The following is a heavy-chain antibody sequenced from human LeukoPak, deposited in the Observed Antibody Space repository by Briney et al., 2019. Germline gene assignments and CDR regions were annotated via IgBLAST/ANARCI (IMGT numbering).Heavy chain of an antibody. CDR2: IYYSGST. CDR3: ARGGRRYSGYDYGY. D-gene: IGHD5-12*01. Sequence: SETLSLTCTVSGGSISSYYWSWIRQPPGKGLEWIGYIYYSGSTNYNPSLKSRVTISVDTSKNQFSLKLSSVTAADTAVYYCARGGRRYSGYDYGYWGQGTLVTVSS. V-gene: IGHV4-59*12. CDR1: GGSISSYY. J-gene: IGHJ4*02.